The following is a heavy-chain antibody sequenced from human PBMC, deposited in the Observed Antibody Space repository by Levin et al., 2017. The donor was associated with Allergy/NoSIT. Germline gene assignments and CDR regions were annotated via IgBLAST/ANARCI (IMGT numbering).Heavy chain of an antibody. CDR1: GYTFTSYG. CDR2: ISAYNGNT. V-gene: IGHV1-18*01. J-gene: IGHJ5*02. Sequence: ASVKVSCKASGYTFTSYGISWVRQAPGQGLEWMGWISAYNGNTNYAQKLQGRVTMTTDTSTSTAYMELRSLRSDDTAVYYCARDGSHYDFWSVVPRRGFAPWGQGTLVTVSS. CDR3: ARDGSHYDFWSVVPRRGFAP. D-gene: IGHD3-3*01.